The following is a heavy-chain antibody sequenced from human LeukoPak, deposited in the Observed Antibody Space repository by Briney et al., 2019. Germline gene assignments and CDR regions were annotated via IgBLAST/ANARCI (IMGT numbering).Heavy chain of an antibody. CDR1: GYTLTELS. V-gene: IGHV1-24*01. Sequence: ASVKVSCKVSGYTLTELSMHWVRQAPGKGLEWMGGFDPEDGETIYAQKFQGRVTMTEDTSTDTACMELSSLRSEDTAVYYCATAVDSSGWYRMDYWGQGTLVTVSS. D-gene: IGHD6-19*01. J-gene: IGHJ4*02. CDR2: FDPEDGET. CDR3: ATAVDSSGWYRMDY.